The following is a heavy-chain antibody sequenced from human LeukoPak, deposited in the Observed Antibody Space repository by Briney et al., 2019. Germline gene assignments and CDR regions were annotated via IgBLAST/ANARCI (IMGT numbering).Heavy chain of an antibody. Sequence: PSETLSLTCTISGGSISSHYWSWIRQPPGKGLEWIGYISYIGSTNYNPSLKSRVTISVDTSKNQFPLKLTSVTAADTAVYFCARGGASSRYFGYWGQGTLVTVSS. V-gene: IGHV4-59*11. CDR1: GGSISSHY. J-gene: IGHJ4*02. D-gene: IGHD1-26*01. CDR3: ARGGASSRYFGY. CDR2: ISYIGST.